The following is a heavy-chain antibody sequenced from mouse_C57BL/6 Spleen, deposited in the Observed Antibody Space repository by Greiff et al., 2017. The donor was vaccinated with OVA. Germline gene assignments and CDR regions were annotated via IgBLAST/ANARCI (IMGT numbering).Heavy chain of an antibody. V-gene: IGHV3-1*01. D-gene: IGHD3-2*02. Sequence: VQLKESGPGMVKPSQSLSLTCTVTGYSITSGYDWHWIRHFPGNKLEWMGYISYSGSTNYNPSLKSRISITHDTSKNHFFLKLNSVTTEDTATYYCARRSSGYPYYYAMDYWGQGTSVTVSS. CDR1: GYSITSGYD. CDR3: ARRSSGYPYYYAMDY. CDR2: ISYSGST. J-gene: IGHJ4*01.